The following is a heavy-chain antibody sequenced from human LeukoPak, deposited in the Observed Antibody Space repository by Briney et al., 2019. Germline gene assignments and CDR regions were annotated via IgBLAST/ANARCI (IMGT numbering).Heavy chain of an antibody. Sequence: GGSLRLSCAASGFTFSSYAMHWVRQAPGKGLEWVAVISYDGSNKYYADSVKGRFTISRDNSKNTLYLQMNSLRAEDTAVYYCAGLDASSGSLDYWGQGTLVTVSS. CDR3: AGLDASSGSLDY. CDR2: ISYDGSNK. J-gene: IGHJ4*02. V-gene: IGHV3-30-3*01. CDR1: GFTFSSYA. D-gene: IGHD3-22*01.